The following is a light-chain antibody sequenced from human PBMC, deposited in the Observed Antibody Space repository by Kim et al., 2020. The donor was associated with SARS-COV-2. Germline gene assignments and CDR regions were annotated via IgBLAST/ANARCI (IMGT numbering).Light chain of an antibody. V-gene: IGKV1-8*01. J-gene: IGKJ3*01. CDR2: AAS. Sequence: ASTGDRVTITCRASQGISSYLAWYQQKPGKAPKLLIYAASTLQSGVPSRFSGSGSGTDFTLTISCLQSEDFATYYCQQYYSYPVTFGPGTKVDIK. CDR1: QGISSY. CDR3: QQYYSYPVT.